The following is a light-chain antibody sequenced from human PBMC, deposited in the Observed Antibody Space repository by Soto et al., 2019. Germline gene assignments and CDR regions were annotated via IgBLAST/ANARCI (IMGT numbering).Light chain of an antibody. Sequence: QSVLTQPASVSRSPGQSITISCTGTSSDVGSYNLVSWYQQHPGKAPKLMIHEVSKRPSGVSNRFSGSKSGNTASLTISGLQAEDEADYYCCSYAGSSYVFGTGTKVTVL. J-gene: IGLJ1*01. V-gene: IGLV2-23*02. CDR3: CSYAGSSYV. CDR2: EVS. CDR1: SSDVGSYNL.